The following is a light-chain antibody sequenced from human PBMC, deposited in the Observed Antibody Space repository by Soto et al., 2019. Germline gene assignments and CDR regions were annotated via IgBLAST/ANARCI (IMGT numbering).Light chain of an antibody. J-gene: IGLJ1*01. CDR1: SSDVGSYNR. V-gene: IGLV2-18*02. CDR3: SSYTSTSTYV. CDR2: EVT. Sequence: QSALTQPPSVSGSPGQSVSISCTGTSSDVGSYNRVSWYQQPPGTAPKLIIYEVTKRPSGVPDRFAGSKSGNSASPTISGLQAEDEADYYCSSYTSTSTYVFGNGTKVTVL.